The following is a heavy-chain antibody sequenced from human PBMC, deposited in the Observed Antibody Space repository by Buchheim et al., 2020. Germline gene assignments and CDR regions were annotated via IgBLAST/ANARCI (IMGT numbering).Heavy chain of an antibody. CDR2: INSDGSST. Sequence: EVQLVESGGGLVQPGGSLRLSCAASGFTFSSYWMHWVRQAPGKGLVWVSRINSDGSSTSYADSVKGRFTISRDNAKNTLYLQMNSLRAEDTAVYYCATTAPLGYDFWSGYYLHPFDYWGQGNL. V-gene: IGHV3-74*01. CDR3: ATTAPLGYDFWSGYYLHPFDY. J-gene: IGHJ4*02. CDR1: GFTFSSYW. D-gene: IGHD3-3*01.